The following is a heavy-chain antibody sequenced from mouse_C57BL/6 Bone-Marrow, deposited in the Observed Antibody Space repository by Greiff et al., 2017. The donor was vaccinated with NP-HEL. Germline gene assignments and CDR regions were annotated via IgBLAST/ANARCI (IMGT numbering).Heavy chain of an antibody. CDR1: GYTFTDYY. Sequence: EVQLQQSGPVLVKPGASVKMSCRASGYTFTDYYMNWVKQSHGKSLEWIGVINPYNGGTSYNQKFKGKATLTVDKSSSTAYMELNSLTSEDSAVYYCAREENYYGSSYDFAYWGQGTLVTVSA. CDR2: INPYNGGT. CDR3: AREENYYGSSYDFAY. D-gene: IGHD1-1*01. V-gene: IGHV1-19*01. J-gene: IGHJ3*01.